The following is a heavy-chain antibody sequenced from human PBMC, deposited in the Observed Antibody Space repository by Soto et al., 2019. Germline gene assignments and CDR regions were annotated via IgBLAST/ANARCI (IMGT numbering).Heavy chain of an antibody. J-gene: IGHJ4*02. CDR1: AGTFSSYA. CDR3: ASRERWLPLHVR. Sequence: SVKVSCKASAGTFSSYAISWVRQAPGQGLEWMGGIIPIFGTANYAQKFQGRVTITADESTSTAYMELSSLRSEDTAVYDCASRERWLPLHVRWGQGNLVTCSS. D-gene: IGHD5-12*01. V-gene: IGHV1-69*13. CDR2: IIPIFGTA.